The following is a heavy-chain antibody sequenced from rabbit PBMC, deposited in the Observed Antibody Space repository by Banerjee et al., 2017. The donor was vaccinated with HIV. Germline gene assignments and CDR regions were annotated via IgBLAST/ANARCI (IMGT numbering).Heavy chain of an antibody. Sequence: QQQLEESGGGLVKPGGTLTLTCKASGIDFSSGYDMCWVRQAPGKGLEWIGIIYAGKGNTDYASWVNGRFTISSDNAQNTADLQMNSLTAADTATYFCARWGAGYADYGYGVSDLWGPGTLVTVS. J-gene: IGHJ6*01. CDR2: IYAGKGNT. CDR1: GIDFSSGYD. CDR3: ARWGAGYADYGYGVSDL. D-gene: IGHD6-1*01. V-gene: IGHV1S43*01.